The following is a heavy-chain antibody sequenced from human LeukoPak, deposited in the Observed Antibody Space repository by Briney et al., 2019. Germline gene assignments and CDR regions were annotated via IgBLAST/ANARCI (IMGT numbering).Heavy chain of an antibody. CDR2: ITNGATGT. J-gene: IGHJ4*02. D-gene: IGHD4-23*01. V-gene: IGHV3-23*01. CDR3: AKAVESGGLFDS. Sequence: GGSLRLSCAASGFTFSSYAMTWVRQAPGKGLEWVSTITNGATGTFYADSVKGRFTISGDNSRNTVYLQMNSLRAEDTAVYYCAKAVESGGLFDSWGQGTLVTVSS. CDR1: GFTFSSYA.